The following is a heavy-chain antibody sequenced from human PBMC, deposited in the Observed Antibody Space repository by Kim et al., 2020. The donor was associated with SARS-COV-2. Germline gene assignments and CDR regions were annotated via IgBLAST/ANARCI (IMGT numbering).Heavy chain of an antibody. J-gene: IGHJ5*02. Sequence: GGSLRLSCAASGFTFSSYGMHWVRQAPGKGLEWVAVISYDGSNKYYADSVKGRFTISRENSKNTLYLQMNSLRAEDTAVYYCAKDYDSSGSVFDPWGQGALVSVSS. CDR2: ISYDGSNK. CDR3: AKDYDSSGSVFDP. V-gene: IGHV3-30*18. CDR1: GFTFSSYG. D-gene: IGHD3-22*01.